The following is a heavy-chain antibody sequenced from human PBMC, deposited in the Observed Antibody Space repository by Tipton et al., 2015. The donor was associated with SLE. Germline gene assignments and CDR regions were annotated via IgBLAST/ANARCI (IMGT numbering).Heavy chain of an antibody. V-gene: IGHV1-18*01. CDR2: ISAYNGNT. D-gene: IGHD6-13*01. CDR1: GFTFTSYG. CDR3: ARESSSLGDY. J-gene: IGHJ4*02. Sequence: SCAASGFTFTSYGISWVRQAPGQGLEWMGWISAYNGNTNYAQKLQGRVTMTTDTSTSTAYMELRSLRSDDTAVYYCARESSSLGDYWGQGTLVTVSS.